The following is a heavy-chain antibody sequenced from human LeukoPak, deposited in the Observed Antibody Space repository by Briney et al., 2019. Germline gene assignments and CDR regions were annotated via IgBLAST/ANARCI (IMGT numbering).Heavy chain of an antibody. CDR2: ISGSGGST. V-gene: IGHV3-23*01. D-gene: IGHD2-2*01. J-gene: IGHJ3*02. CDR3: AKDIVVVPAAKGGAFDI. Sequence: GGSLRLSCAAAGFTFSSYAMSWVRQAPGKGLEWVSAISGSGGSTYYADSVKGRFTISRDNSKNTLYLQMNSLRAEDTAVYYCAKDIVVVPAAKGGAFDIWGQGTMVTVSS. CDR1: GFTFSSYA.